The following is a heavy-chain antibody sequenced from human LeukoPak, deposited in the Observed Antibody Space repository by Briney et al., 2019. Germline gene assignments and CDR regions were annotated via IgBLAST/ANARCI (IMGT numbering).Heavy chain of an antibody. D-gene: IGHD3-22*01. Sequence: SGPTLVNPRQTLTLTCTFSGFSLSTSGVGVGWIRQPPGKALEWLAVIYWDDDKVYSPSLKSRLTITKDTSKNQVVLTMTNMDPVDTATYYCAHRTAYYYDSSGYRWFDPWGQGTLVTVSS. J-gene: IGHJ5*02. CDR1: GFSLSTSGVG. CDR2: IYWDDDK. CDR3: AHRTAYYYDSSGYRWFDP. V-gene: IGHV2-5*02.